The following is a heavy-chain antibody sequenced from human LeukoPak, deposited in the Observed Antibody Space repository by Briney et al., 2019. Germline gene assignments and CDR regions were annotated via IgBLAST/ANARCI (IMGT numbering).Heavy chain of an antibody. J-gene: IGHJ3*02. CDR1: GFTFSSYS. CDR3: ARDVAMATLPGRAFDI. Sequence: PGGSLRLSCAASGFTFSSYSMNWVRQAPGKGLEWVSSISSSSSYIYYADSVKGRFTISRDNAKNSLYLQMNSLRAEDTAVYYCARDVAMATLPGRAFDIWGQGTMVTVSS. V-gene: IGHV3-21*01. D-gene: IGHD5-12*01. CDR2: ISSSSSYI.